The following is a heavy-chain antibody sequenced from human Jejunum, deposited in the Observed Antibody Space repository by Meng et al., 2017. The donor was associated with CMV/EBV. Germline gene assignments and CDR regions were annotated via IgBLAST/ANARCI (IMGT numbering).Heavy chain of an antibody. D-gene: IGHD1-20*01. CDR3: TRRGSITGATSGFDY. V-gene: IGHV3-74*01. Sequence: SGTTFSNYGMHWVRQAQGKGRVGVSRIRGDGMRTAYADSVKRRFTISRDNAKNTLYLQMNSLRAEDTAVYYCTRRGSITGATSGFDYWGQGTLVTVSS. CDR2: IRGDGMRT. J-gene: IGHJ4*02. CDR1: GTTFSNYG.